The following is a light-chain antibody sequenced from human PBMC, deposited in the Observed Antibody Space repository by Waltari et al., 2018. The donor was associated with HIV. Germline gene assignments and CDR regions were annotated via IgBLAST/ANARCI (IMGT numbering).Light chain of an antibody. V-gene: IGLV3-25*03. CDR3: QSADSTGSYPDV. CDR2: KDN. J-gene: IGLJ1*01. Sequence: SYELTQPPSVSVSPGQTARITCSGDALPKQYAYWYQQKPGQAPLLVIYKDNERPAGIPERFTGSSSGTTVTLTISGVHTEDEADYYCQSADSTGSYPDVFGTGTEVTVL. CDR1: ALPKQY.